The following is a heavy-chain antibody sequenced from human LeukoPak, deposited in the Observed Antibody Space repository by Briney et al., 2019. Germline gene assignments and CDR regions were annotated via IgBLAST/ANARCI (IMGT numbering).Heavy chain of an antibody. V-gene: IGHV1-46*01. CDR2: INPSGGST. J-gene: IGHJ6*03. CDR3: ARDVTVTTPYYYYYMDV. Sequence: ASVKVSCKAPGYTFTSYYMHWVRQAPGQGLEWMGIINPSGGSTSYAQKFQGRVTMTRDTSTSTVYMELSSLRSEDTAVYYCARDVTVTTPYYYYYMDVWGKGTTVTVSS. D-gene: IGHD4-17*01. CDR1: GYTFTSYY.